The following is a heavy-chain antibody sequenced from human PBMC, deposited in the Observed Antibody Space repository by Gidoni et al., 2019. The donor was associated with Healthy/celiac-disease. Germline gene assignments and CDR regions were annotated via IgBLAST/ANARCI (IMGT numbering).Heavy chain of an antibody. CDR2: IAYDGSNK. V-gene: IGHV3-30*18. D-gene: IGHD6-19*01. CDR3: AKEQSGSGWYFGTDYYYGMDV. CDR1: GFPFSSYG. J-gene: IGHJ6*02. Sequence: QVQLVESGGGVVQPGRSLRLSCAASGFPFSSYGLHWVRQAPGKGLAWVAVIAYDGSNKYYADAVKGRFTISRDNSKNTLYLQMNSLRAEDTAVYYCAKEQSGSGWYFGTDYYYGMDVWGQGTTVTVSS.